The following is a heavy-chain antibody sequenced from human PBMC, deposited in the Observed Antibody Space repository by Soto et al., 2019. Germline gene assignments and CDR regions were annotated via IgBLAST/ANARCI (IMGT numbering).Heavy chain of an antibody. CDR3: ERRETLVRGATLFRRRPSSDGFDI. J-gene: IGHJ3*02. CDR1: CGSFSGYY. V-gene: IGHV4-34*01. Sequence: SETLSRTCAVYCGSFSGYYWSCIRQPPWKGLEWVGEINHSGSTNYNPSLKSRVTISVDTSKNQFSLRLSSVTAADTAVYYRERRETLVRGATLFRRRPSSDGFDIWGQGTMVTFSS. D-gene: IGHD3-10*01. CDR2: INHSGST.